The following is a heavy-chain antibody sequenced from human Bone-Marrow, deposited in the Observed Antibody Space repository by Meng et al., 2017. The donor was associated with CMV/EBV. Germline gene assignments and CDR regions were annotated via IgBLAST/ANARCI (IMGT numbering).Heavy chain of an antibody. Sequence: GGSLRLSCAASGFTFSSYAMHWVRQAPGKGLEWVAVISYDGSNKYYADSVKGRFTISRDNSKNTLYLQMNSLRAEDTAVYYCARDRFYDILTGYYEGGGMDVWGQGTTVTVYS. CDR1: GFTFSSYA. D-gene: IGHD3-9*01. CDR3: ARDRFYDILTGYYEGGGMDV. V-gene: IGHV3-30-3*01. CDR2: ISYDGSNK. J-gene: IGHJ6*02.